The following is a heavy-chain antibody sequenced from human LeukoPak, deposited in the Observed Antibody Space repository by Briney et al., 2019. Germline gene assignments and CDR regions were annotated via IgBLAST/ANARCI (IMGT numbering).Heavy chain of an antibody. V-gene: IGHV6-1*01. CDR1: GDSVSINTVT. CDR3: ARGYCVGGTCFVFDC. CDR2: TYYRSKCDL. Sequence: SQTLSLTCAVSGDSVSINTVTWNWISQSPSRGLEWLGRTYYRSKCDLEYAASVKSRISINSDTSKNQFSLQLNSVTPEDTAVYFCARGYCVGGTCFVFDCWDQGTLVTVSS. D-gene: IGHD2-15*01. J-gene: IGHJ4*02.